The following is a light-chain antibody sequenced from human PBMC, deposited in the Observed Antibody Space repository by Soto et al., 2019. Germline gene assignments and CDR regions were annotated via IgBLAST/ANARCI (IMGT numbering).Light chain of an antibody. V-gene: IGKV3-20*01. CDR3: QQYTASSGIFT. Sequence: VLTQSPGTLSLSPGEGATLSCRASQRVNSNYFAWYQQKPGQAPRLLVFGASTRATGIPDRFSGSGSGTDFILTISRVEPEDFAVYYCQQYTASSGIFTFGPGTKVDIK. CDR1: QRVNSNY. J-gene: IGKJ3*01. CDR2: GAS.